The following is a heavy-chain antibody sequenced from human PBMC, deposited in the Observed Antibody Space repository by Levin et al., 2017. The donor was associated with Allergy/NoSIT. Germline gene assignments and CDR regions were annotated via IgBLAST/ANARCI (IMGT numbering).Heavy chain of an antibody. V-gene: IGHV3-7*04. Sequence: PGGSLRLSCAASGFTFSSYWMTWVRQAPGKGLEWVANIKEDGSEKYYVDSVKGRFTISRDNAKNSLYLQMNSLRAEDTAVYYCARDHNYYGSGSYYRVAFDIWGQGTVVTVSS. D-gene: IGHD3-10*01. CDR3: ARDHNYYGSGSYYRVAFDI. J-gene: IGHJ3*02. CDR1: GFTFSSYW. CDR2: IKEDGSEK.